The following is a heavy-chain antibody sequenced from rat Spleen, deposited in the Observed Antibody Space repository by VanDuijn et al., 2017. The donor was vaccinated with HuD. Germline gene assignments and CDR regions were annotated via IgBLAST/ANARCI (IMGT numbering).Heavy chain of an antibody. CDR1: GFTFNYYW. J-gene: IGHJ2*01. D-gene: IGHD1-6*01. CDR3: TRGVDYGYYFDY. Sequence: EVQLVESGGGLVQPGRSLRLSCVASGFTFNYYWMTWIRQAPGGGLDWVASITNTGGSTYYPDSVKGRFTISRDNAKSTLYLQMNSLRSEDTATYYCTRGVDYGYYFDYWGQGVMVTVSS. CDR2: ITNTGGST. V-gene: IGHV5-31*01.